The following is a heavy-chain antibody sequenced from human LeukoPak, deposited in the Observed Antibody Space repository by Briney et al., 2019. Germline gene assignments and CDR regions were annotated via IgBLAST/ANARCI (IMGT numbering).Heavy chain of an antibody. CDR1: GFTFSNYD. J-gene: IGHJ4*02. D-gene: IGHD3-9*01. Sequence: PGGSLTLSCVASGFTFSNYDMSWVRQAPGKGLEWVSAITGSGTNRYYAASLKGRFTTSRDNSKNTVFLQMNSLRHEDTAIYYCVIWGDYDVLTGYYVPDYWGQGTLVTVAS. CDR2: ITGSGTNR. V-gene: IGHV3-23*01. CDR3: VIWGDYDVLTGYYVPDY.